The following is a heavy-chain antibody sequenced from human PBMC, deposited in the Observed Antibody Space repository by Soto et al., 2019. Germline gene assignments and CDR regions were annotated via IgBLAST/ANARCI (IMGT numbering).Heavy chain of an antibody. CDR1: GFTFSSYG. D-gene: IGHD6-13*01. CDR3: ARDERHSSPDLGWFDP. CDR2: IWYDGSNK. V-gene: IGHV3-33*01. Sequence: QVQLVESGGGVVQPGRSLRLSCAASGFTFSSYGMHWVRQAPGKGLEWVAVIWYDGSNKYYADSVKGRFTISRDNSKNTLYLQMNSLSAEDTAVYYCARDERHSSPDLGWFDPWGQGTLVTVSS. J-gene: IGHJ5*02.